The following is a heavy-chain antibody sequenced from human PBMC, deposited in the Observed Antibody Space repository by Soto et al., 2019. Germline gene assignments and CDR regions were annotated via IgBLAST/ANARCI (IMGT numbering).Heavy chain of an antibody. CDR2: ISTAKGDT. Sequence: QVQLVQSAAAVKKPGASVKVSCKASGYTFTTYGLRWVRQAPGQGLEWMGWISTAKGDTNYAQKFQGRVNMTTDASTSTAYMELSSLRADDTAVFYCARAGYTHGSSYCACWGQGTVLTVSS. CDR3: ARAGYTHGSSYCAC. D-gene: IGHD1-1*01. CDR1: GYTFTTYG. J-gene: IGHJ4*02. V-gene: IGHV1-18*04.